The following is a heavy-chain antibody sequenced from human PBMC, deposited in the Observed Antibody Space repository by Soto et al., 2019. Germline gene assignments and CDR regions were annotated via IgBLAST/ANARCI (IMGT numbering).Heavy chain of an antibody. V-gene: IGHV3-30*18. Sequence: GSLRLSCAASGFTFSSNGMHWVRQAPGKGLEWVAVISYDGSNKYYGDSVKGRFTISRDNSKNTLYLQMNSLRAEDTAVYYCAKDRVESGLGEIDYWGQGTLVTVSS. CDR3: AKDRVESGLGEIDY. D-gene: IGHD3-16*01. CDR2: ISYDGSNK. J-gene: IGHJ4*02. CDR1: GFTFSSNG.